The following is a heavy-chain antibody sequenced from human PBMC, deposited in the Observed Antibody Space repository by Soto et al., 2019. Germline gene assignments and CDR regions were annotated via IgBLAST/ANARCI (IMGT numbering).Heavy chain of an antibody. J-gene: IGHJ6*02. CDR1: GFTFSSYA. CDR2: ISYDGSNK. Sequence: QVQLVESGGGVVQPGRSLRLSCAASGFTFSSYAMHWVRQAPGKGLEWVAVISYDGSNKYYADSVKGRFTISRDNSKNTLYLQMNSLRAEDTAVYYCARESTDYGLWGDVWGQGTTVTVSS. CDR3: ARESTDYGLWGDV. D-gene: IGHD4-17*01. V-gene: IGHV3-30-3*01.